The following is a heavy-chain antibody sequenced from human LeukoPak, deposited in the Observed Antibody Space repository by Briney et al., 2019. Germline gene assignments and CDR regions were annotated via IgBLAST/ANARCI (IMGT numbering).Heavy chain of an antibody. CDR2: INHSGST. CDR3: ARAAIYYDSSGLDY. CDR1: GGSFSGYY. Sequence: SETLPLTCAVYGGSFSGYYWSWIRQPPGKGLEWIGEINHSGSTNYNPSLKSRVTISVDTSKNQFSLKLSSVTAADTAVYYCARAAIYYDSSGLDYWGQGTLVTVSS. J-gene: IGHJ4*02. V-gene: IGHV4-34*01. D-gene: IGHD3-22*01.